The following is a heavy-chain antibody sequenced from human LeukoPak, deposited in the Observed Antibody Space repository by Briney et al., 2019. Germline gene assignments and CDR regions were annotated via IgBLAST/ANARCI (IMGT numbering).Heavy chain of an antibody. CDR1: GFTFSSYE. CDR3: ARERVTTGGDAFEI. J-gene: IGHJ3*02. Sequence: GGTLRLSCAASGFTFSSYEMNWVRQAPGKGLEWVSYISGSGITIHYADTVKGRFTISRDNAKNSLHLQMSSLRAEETAVYHCARERVTTGGDAFEIWGQGTMVTVSS. D-gene: IGHD4-17*01. CDR2: ISGSGITI. V-gene: IGHV3-48*03.